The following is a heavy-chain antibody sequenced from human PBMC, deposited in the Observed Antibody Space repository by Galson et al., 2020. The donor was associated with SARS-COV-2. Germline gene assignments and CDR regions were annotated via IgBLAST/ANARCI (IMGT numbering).Heavy chain of an antibody. V-gene: IGHV3-23*01. CDR2: ISGDGGST. CDR3: ARGEGSVWFGEPHYFDY. J-gene: IGHJ4*02. D-gene: IGHD3-10*01. CDR1: GYTFYSYA. Sequence: GGSLRLSCAASGYTFYSYAMRWVRQAPGKGLVWVSGISGDGGSTYDADSVEGRFTISRDNSKNTLYLQMNSLRAEDTAVYYCARGEGSVWFGEPHYFDYWGQGALLTVSS.